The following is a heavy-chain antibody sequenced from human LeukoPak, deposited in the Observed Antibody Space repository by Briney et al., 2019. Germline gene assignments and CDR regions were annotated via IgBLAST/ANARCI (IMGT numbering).Heavy chain of an antibody. V-gene: IGHV3-49*04. CDR3: TRARGIYYGSGSHH. D-gene: IGHD3-10*01. CDR1: GFTFGDYA. CDR2: IRSKAYGGTT. Sequence: GGSLRLSCTASGFTFGDYAMSWVRQAPGKGLEWVGFIRSKAYGGTTEYAASVKGRFTISRDDSKSIAYLQMNSLKTEDTAVYYCTRARGIYYGSGSHHWGQGTLVTVSS. J-gene: IGHJ5*02.